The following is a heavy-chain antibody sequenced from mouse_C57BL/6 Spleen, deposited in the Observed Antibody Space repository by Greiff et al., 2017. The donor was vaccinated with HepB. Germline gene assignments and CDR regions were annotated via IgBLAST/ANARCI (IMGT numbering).Heavy chain of an antibody. D-gene: IGHD2-1*01. Sequence: QVHVKQSGPELVKPGASVKISCKASGYAFSSSWMNWVKQRPGKGLEWIGRIYPGDGDTNYNGKFKGKATLTADKSSSTAYMQLSSLTSEDSAVYFCAGGGNDFDVWGTGTTVTVAS. CDR1: GYAFSSSW. CDR2: IYPGDGDT. V-gene: IGHV1-82*01. J-gene: IGHJ1*03. CDR3: AGGGNDFDV.